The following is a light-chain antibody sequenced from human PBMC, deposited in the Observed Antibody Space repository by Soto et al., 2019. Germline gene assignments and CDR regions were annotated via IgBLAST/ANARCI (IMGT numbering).Light chain of an antibody. J-gene: IGLJ2*01. Sequence: QSALTQPPSAAGSPGQSFTISCTGTSSDVGGYNYVSWYQQHPGKAPKLMIYEVSKRPSGVPDRFSGAKSGNTASLTVSGLQSEDEADYYCSSSAGSNNLVVFGGGTKLTVL. CDR3: SSSAGSNNLVV. V-gene: IGLV2-8*01. CDR2: EVS. CDR1: SSDVGGYNY.